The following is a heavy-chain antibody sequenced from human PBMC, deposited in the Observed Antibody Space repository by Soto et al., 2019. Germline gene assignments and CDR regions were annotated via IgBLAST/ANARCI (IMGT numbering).Heavy chain of an antibody. V-gene: IGHV1-69*18. CDR2: IIPVFRTS. J-gene: IGHJ4*02. D-gene: IGHD3-16*01. CDR1: GVTFSSYA. Sequence: QVQLVQSGAELKKPGSSVKVSCSASGVTFSSYAFTWVRQAPGQGLEWMGNIIPVFRTSNYAQGFQGRLTISADESTNTIYMGLSWLSSEDTAVYFCAKDGSWDGGGGESWGQGTLVIVSS. CDR3: AKDGSWDGGGGES.